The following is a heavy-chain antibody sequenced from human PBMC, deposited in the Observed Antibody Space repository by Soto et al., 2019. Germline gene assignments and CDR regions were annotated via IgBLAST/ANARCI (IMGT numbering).Heavy chain of an antibody. J-gene: IGHJ6*03. Sequence: GGSLRLSCAASGFTFSSYAMSWVRQAPGKGLEWVSAISGSGGSTYYADSVKGRFTISRDNSKNTLYLQMNSLRAEDTAVYYCARGTDCTNGVCSSSYYYYYMDVWGKGTTVTVSS. CDR1: GFTFSSYA. CDR3: ARGTDCTNGVCSSSYYYYYMDV. V-gene: IGHV3-23*01. CDR2: ISGSGGST. D-gene: IGHD2-8*01.